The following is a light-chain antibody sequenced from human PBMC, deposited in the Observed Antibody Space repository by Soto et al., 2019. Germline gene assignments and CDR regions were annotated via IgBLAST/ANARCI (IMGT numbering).Light chain of an antibody. CDR1: SSDVGVYNY. CDR3: SSYAGSDNYV. J-gene: IGLJ1*01. V-gene: IGLV2-8*01. Sequence: QSAVTQPPSASGSPGQSVTISCTGTSSDVGVYNYVSWYQQHPGKAPKLMIYEVTKRPSGVPDRFSGSKSGNTASLTVSGLQAEDEADYYCSSYAGSDNYVFGTGTKVTVL. CDR2: EVT.